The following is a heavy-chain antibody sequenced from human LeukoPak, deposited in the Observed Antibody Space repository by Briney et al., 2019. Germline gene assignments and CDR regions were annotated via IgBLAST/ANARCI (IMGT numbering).Heavy chain of an antibody. Sequence: PSETLSLTCAVSGVSISSSSYYWGWIRQPPGKGLEWVVSIYYSGSTYYNPSLKSRVTISVDTSKNQFSLKLSSVTAADTAVYYCATIWFGELPPYYYYYGMDVWGQGTTVTVSS. V-gene: IGHV4-39*01. D-gene: IGHD3-10*01. J-gene: IGHJ6*02. CDR3: ATIWFGELPPYYYYYGMDV. CDR1: GVSISSSSYY. CDR2: IYYSGST.